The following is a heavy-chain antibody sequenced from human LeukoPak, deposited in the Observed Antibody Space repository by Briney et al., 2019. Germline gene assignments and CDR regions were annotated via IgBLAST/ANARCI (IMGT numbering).Heavy chain of an antibody. V-gene: IGHV1-24*01. Sequence: VASVKLSCNVSGYTSTELTIRLVRHAPGKGNGLMGGVDPEEGETIYARKCQGRVTLSEDTSTAAAYMELTSLRSEDTVVYYYATDCHLPENCYDSSGYLVIWGKGPVVSVSS. CDR2: VDPEEGET. CDR3: ATDCHLPENCYDSSGYLVI. J-gene: IGHJ1*01. D-gene: IGHD3-22*01. CDR1: GYTSTELT.